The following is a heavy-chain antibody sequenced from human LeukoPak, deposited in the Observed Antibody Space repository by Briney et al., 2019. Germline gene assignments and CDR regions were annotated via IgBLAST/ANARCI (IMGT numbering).Heavy chain of an antibody. CDR2: IIPIFGKA. Sequence: SVKVSCKASGGTFSSYAISWVRQAPGQGLEWMGGIIPIFGKANYAQKFQGRVTITTDESTSTAYMELSSLRSEDTAVYYCARGPRVHYYVSSGYYYFDYWGQGTLVTVSS. CDR1: GGTFSSYA. V-gene: IGHV1-69*05. CDR3: ARGPRVHYYVSSGYYYFDY. D-gene: IGHD3-22*01. J-gene: IGHJ4*02.